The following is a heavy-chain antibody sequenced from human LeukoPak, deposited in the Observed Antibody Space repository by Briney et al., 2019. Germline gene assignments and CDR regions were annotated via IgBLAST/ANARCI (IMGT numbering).Heavy chain of an antibody. CDR3: ARGAYSSGWWGYYYYGMDV. J-gene: IGHJ6*02. V-gene: IGHV1-8*01. CDR2: MNPNSGNT. CDR1: GYTFTSYD. D-gene: IGHD6-19*01. Sequence: ASEKVSCKASGYTFTSYDINWVRQATGQGLEWMGWMNPNSGNTGYAQKFQGRVTMTRNTSISTAYMELSSLRSEDTAVYYCARGAYSSGWWGYYYYGMDVWGQGTTVTVSS.